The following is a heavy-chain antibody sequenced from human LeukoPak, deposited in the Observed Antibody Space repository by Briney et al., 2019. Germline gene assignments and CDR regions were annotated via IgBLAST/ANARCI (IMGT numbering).Heavy chain of an antibody. CDR1: GFGINSYA. V-gene: IGHV3-23*01. CDR3: AKAEAVGDNIGGYYYYCMDV. J-gene: IGHJ6*03. D-gene: IGHD1-26*01. Sequence: PSGSLRRSCAASGFGINSYAMNWVRQSPGKGLEWVSGISASGATTYYADSVKGRFSISRDNSKNTLFLQMNSLRAEDTAVYYCAKAEAVGDNIGGYYYYCMDVWGKGTTVTVSS. CDR2: ISASGATT.